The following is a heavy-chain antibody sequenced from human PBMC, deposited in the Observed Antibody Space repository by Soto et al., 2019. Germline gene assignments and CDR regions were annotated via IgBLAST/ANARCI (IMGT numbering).Heavy chain of an antibody. CDR2: IYYSGST. Sequence: TVSGGSISSGGYYWSWIRQHPGKGLEWIGYIYYSGSTYYNPSLKSRVTISVDTSKNQFSLKLSSVTAADTAVYYCARDGGSTMVRGGPALDIWGQGTMVTVSS. CDR1: GGSISSGGYY. D-gene: IGHD3-10*01. CDR3: ARDGGSTMVRGGPALDI. V-gene: IGHV4-31*03. J-gene: IGHJ3*02.